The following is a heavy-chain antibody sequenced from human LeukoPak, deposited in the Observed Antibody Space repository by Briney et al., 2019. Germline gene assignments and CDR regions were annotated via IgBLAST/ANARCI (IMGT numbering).Heavy chain of an antibody. CDR2: INHSGST. CDR3: ARGGIQLWTTRFFDY. V-gene: IGHV4-34*01. CDR1: GGSFSGYY. D-gene: IGHD5-18*01. J-gene: IGHJ4*02. Sequence: PSETLSLTCAVYGGSFSGYYWSWIRQPPGKGLEWIGEINHSGSTNYNPSLKSRVTISVDTSKNQFSLKLSSVTAADTAVYYCARGGIQLWTTRFFDYWGQGTLVTVSS.